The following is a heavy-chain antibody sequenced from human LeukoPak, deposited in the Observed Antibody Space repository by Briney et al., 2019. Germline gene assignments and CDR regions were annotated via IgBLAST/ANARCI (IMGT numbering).Heavy chain of an antibody. CDR2: ISGSGGST. J-gene: IGHJ3*02. CDR1: GFTFSSYA. CDR3: AKPIVVVITAYDAFDI. D-gene: IGHD3-22*01. Sequence: GGSLRLSCAASGFTFSSYAMSWVRQAPGKGLEWVSAISGSGGSTYYADSVKGRFTISRDNSKNTLYLQMNSLRAEDTAVYYCAKPIVVVITAYDAFDIWGQGTMVTVSS. V-gene: IGHV3-23*01.